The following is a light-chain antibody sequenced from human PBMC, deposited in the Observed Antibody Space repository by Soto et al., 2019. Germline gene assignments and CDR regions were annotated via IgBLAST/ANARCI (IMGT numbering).Light chain of an antibody. J-gene: IGLJ2*01. Sequence: QSMLTQPPSASGSPGQSVTISCAGTSSDVGGYNFVSWYQQHPGKVPKLMIYEVIKRPSGVPDRFSGSKSGNTASLTVSGLHAEDEADYYCSSYSGSENFVVFGGGTKLTVL. CDR2: EVI. V-gene: IGLV2-8*01. CDR1: SSDVGGYNF. CDR3: SSYSGSENFVV.